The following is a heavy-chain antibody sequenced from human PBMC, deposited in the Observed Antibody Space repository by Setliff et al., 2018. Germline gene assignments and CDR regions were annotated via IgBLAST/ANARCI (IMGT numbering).Heavy chain of an antibody. J-gene: IGHJ4*02. Sequence: LSCEGSGFSFDDYAMNWARQAPGKGLEWLSRINWDGGIIEYADYVKGRFTISKDNARNSLYLQMNSLRVDDTAFYYCGRDFGGTVVPSPMDHWGQGTLVTSPQ. D-gene: IGHD3-16*01. V-gene: IGHV3-20*04. CDR3: GRDFGGTVVPSPMDH. CDR1: GFSFDDYA. CDR2: INWDGGII.